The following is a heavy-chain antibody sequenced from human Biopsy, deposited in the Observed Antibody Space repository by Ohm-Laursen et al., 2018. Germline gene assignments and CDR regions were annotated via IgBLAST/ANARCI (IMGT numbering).Heavy chain of an antibody. V-gene: IGHV4-59*01. J-gene: IGHJ4*02. CDR3: ALGGGSYVNFDY. Sequence: ETLSLTWAVSGGSISNYFWTWIRQPPGKGLEWIGYFRFEDRTSYNSSLKSRVTISADTSKNQFSLRLSSVTAADTAVYYCALGGGSYVNFDYWGQGTLVTVSS. D-gene: IGHD1-26*01. CDR2: FRFEDRT. CDR1: GGSISNYF.